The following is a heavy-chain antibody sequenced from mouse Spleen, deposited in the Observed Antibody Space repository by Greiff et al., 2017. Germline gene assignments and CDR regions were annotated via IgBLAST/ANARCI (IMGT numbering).Heavy chain of an antibody. V-gene: IGHV7-3*01. D-gene: IGHD4-1*01. CDR1: GFTFTDYY. Sequence: EVKLMESGGGLVQPGGSLSLSCAASGFTFTDYYMSWVRQPPGKALEWLGFIRNKANGYTTEYSASVKGRFTISRDNSQSILYLQMNALRAEDSATYYCARFLTGTRWYFDVWGTGTTVTVSS. CDR2: IRNKANGYTT. J-gene: IGHJ1*03. CDR3: ARFLTGTRWYFDV.